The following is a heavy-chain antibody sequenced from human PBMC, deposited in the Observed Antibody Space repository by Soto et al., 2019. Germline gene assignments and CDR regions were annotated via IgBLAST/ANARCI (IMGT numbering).Heavy chain of an antibody. D-gene: IGHD3-22*01. CDR2: IIPIFGTA. J-gene: IGHJ3*02. Sequence: SVKVSCKASGGTFSSYAISWVRQAPGQGLEWMGGIIPIFGTANYAQKFQGRVTITADESTSTAYMELSSLRSEDTAVYYCARATPYYDSILRGAFDIWGQGTMVTVSS. CDR1: GGTFSSYA. V-gene: IGHV1-69*13. CDR3: ARATPYYDSILRGAFDI.